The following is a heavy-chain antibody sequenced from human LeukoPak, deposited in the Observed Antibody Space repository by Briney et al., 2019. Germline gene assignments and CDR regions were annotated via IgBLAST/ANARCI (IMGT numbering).Heavy chain of an antibody. J-gene: IGHJ3*02. CDR1: GGSISSSSYY. V-gene: IGHV4-39*01. CDR2: IYYSGST. CDR3: PTSITIQGAFDI. D-gene: IGHD3-10*01. Sequence: SETLSLTCTVSGGSISSSSYYWGWIRQPPGKGLEWIGSIYYSGSTYYNPSLKSRVTISVDTSKNQFSLKLGSVTAADTAVYYGPTSITIQGAFDIWGKGTMVTVSS.